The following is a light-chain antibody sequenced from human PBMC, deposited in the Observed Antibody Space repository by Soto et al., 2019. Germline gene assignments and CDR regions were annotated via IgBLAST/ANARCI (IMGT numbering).Light chain of an antibody. CDR3: QQSYSNPLT. Sequence: DLQMTQSPSSLSASIGDRVTITCRASQSISSSLNWYQQEPGKAPKVLIYAASSLQSGVPSRFSGSGSGTDFTLTINSLQPEDFATYYCQQSYSNPLTFGPGTKVDIK. V-gene: IGKV1-39*01. J-gene: IGKJ3*01. CDR1: QSISSS. CDR2: AAS.